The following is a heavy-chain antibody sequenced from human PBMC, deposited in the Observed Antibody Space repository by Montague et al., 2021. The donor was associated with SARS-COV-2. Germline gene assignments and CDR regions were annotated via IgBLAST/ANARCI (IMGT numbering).Heavy chain of an antibody. CDR2: ISISGST. Sequence: TLSLTCTVSGGSISSGSYYWSCIRQPAGKGLEWIGRISISGSTNYNPSLKSRVTISVDTSKNQFSLKLSSVTAAVTAAYYCARDIAVAGLFDYWGQGTLDTDSS. CDR1: GGSISSGSYY. CDR3: ARDIAVAGLFDY. J-gene: IGHJ4*02. V-gene: IGHV4-61*02. D-gene: IGHD6-19*01.